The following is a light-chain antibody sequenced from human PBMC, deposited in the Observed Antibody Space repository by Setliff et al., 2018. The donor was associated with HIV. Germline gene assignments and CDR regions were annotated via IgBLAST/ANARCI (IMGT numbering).Light chain of an antibody. Sequence: QSALTQPASVSGSPGQSITISCTGTSNDVGRYDLVSWYQQHPARAPKLIIYQATRRPSGVSNRFSGSKSGNVASLTISGLQAEDEADYYCCSNTGRNTFVFGTGTKVTGL. CDR1: SNDVGRYDL. CDR3: CSNTGRNTFV. CDR2: QAT. J-gene: IGLJ1*01. V-gene: IGLV2-23*01.